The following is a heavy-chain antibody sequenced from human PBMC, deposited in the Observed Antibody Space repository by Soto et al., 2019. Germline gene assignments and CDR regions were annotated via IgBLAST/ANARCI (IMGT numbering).Heavy chain of an antibody. CDR1: GGTFSSYT. Sequence: GASVKVSCKASGGTFSSYTISWVRQAPGQGLEWMGRIIPILGIANYAQKFQGRVTITADKSTSTAYMELSSLRSEDTAVYYCARDLTGDIVVVPAALTLTPWGQGTLVTVSS. CDR2: IIPILGIA. J-gene: IGHJ5*02. CDR3: ARDLTGDIVVVPAALTLTP. V-gene: IGHV1-69*04. D-gene: IGHD2-2*01.